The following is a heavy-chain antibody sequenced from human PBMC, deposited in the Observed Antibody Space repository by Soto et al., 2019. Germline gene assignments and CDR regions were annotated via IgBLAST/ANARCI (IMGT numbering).Heavy chain of an antibody. J-gene: IGHJ4*02. CDR2: IYYTGNS. Sequence: QVQLQESGPGLVKPSQTLSLTCTVSGASISSGAYYWSWIRQQPGKGLEWVGYIYYTGNSYYNPSRKSRISMSIDTSNNQFSLRLSSVTAADTAVYYCAAGSGTHYSVATGFDFWGLGTLVTVSP. CDR1: GASISSGAYY. V-gene: IGHV4-31*03. D-gene: IGHD3-10*01. CDR3: AAGSGTHYSVATGFDF.